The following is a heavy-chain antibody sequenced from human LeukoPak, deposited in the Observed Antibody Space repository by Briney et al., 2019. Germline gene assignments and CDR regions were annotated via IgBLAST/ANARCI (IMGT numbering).Heavy chain of an antibody. V-gene: IGHV3-7*01. CDR3: AREFYDYVWGN. CDR1: GFTFSSYW. D-gene: IGHD3-16*01. Sequence: GGSLRLSCAASGFTFSSYWMSWVRQAPGKGLEWVANIKPDGSDKYYVDSVKGRFTISRDNAKNSLYLQMNSLRAEDTAVYYCAREFYDYVWGNWGQGTLVTVSS. J-gene: IGHJ4*02. CDR2: IKPDGSDK.